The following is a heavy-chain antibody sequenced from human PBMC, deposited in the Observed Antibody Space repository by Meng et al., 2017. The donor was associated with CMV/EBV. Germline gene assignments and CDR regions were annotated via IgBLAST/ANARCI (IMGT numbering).Heavy chain of an antibody. D-gene: IGHD2-2*01. CDR2: IRYDGSNK. V-gene: IGHV3-30*02. CDR1: GFTFSSYG. J-gene: IGHJ6*02. Sequence: GESLKISCAASGFTFSSYGMHWARQAPGKGLEWVAFIRYDGSNKYYADSVKGRFTISRDNSKNTLYLQMNSLRAEDTAVYYCAKGPYCSSTSCYYYYYGMDVWGQGTTVTVSS. CDR3: AKGPYCSSTSCYYYYYGMDV.